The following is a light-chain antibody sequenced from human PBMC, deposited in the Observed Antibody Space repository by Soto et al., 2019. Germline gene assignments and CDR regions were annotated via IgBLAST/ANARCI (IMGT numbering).Light chain of an antibody. Sequence: EVVLTQCPGTLSLSPGESATLSCRASQPVSSNFLAWYQQKPGQAPRLLIYGVSSRASGIPDRFFGSGSGTDFTLTINRLEPEDFAVYYCQQYANSPITFGQGTRLEIK. CDR1: QPVSSNF. CDR2: GVS. CDR3: QQYANSPIT. V-gene: IGKV3-20*01. J-gene: IGKJ5*01.